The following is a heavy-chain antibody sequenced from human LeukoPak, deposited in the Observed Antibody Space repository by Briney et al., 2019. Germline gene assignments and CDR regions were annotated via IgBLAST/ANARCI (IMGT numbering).Heavy chain of an antibody. CDR2: IYRGGST. D-gene: IGHD6-19*01. J-gene: IGHJ6*03. CDR1: GFTVSSNY. Sequence: GGSLRLSCAASGFTVSSNYMSWVRQAPGKGLEWVSVIYRGGSTYYADSVKGRFTISRDNAKNSLYLQMNSLRAEDTAVYYCATQGSGYSSGWFSEGYFYYYYYMDVWGKGTTVTVSS. CDR3: ATQGSGYSSGWFSEGYFYYYYYMDV. V-gene: IGHV3-66*01.